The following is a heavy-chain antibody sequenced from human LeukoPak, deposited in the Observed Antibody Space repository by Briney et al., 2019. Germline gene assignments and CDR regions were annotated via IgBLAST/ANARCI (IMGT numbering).Heavy chain of an antibody. CDR2: IWYDGSQR. Sequence: GESLKISCAASGFTFRNHAINWVRQAPGKGLEWLAVIWYDGSQRYYADSVKGRFTISRDNSRDTAYLQMNSLRVEDTAVYFCARDARRTFDIWGQGTMVTVSS. J-gene: IGHJ3*02. CDR1: GFTFRNHA. V-gene: IGHV3-33*01. CDR3: ARDARRTFDI.